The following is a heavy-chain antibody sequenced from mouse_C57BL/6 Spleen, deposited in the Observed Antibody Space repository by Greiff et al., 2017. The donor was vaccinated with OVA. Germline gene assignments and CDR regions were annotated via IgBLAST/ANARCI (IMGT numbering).Heavy chain of an antibody. D-gene: IGHD2-3*01. CDR2: ISSGGSYT. Sequence: DVMLVESGGDLVKPGGSLKLSCAASGFTFSSYGMSWVRQTPDKRLEWVATISSGGSYTYYPDSVKGRFTISRDNAKNTLYLQMSSLKSEDTAMYYCASRDDGYPAWFAYWGQGTLVTVSA. J-gene: IGHJ3*01. CDR3: ASRDDGYPAWFAY. CDR1: GFTFSSYG. V-gene: IGHV5-6*02.